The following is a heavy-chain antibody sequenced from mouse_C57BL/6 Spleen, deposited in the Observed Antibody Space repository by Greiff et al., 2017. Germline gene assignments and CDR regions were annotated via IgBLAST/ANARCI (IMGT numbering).Heavy chain of an antibody. CDR2: ISNGGGST. CDR1: GFTFSDYY. Sequence: EVHLVESGGGLVQPGGSLKLSCAASGFTFSDYYMYWVRQTPEKRLEWVAYISNGGGSTYYPDPVKGRFTISRDNAKNTLYLQMSRLKSEDTAMYYCARHENVVEGYFDVWGTGTTVTVAS. CDR3: ARHENVVEGYFDV. V-gene: IGHV5-12*01. D-gene: IGHD1-1*01. J-gene: IGHJ1*03.